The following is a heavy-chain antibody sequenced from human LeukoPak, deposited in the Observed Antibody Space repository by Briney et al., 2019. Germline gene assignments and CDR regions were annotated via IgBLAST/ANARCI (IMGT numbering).Heavy chain of an antibody. D-gene: IGHD2-15*01. CDR1: GFAFSSYA. J-gene: IGHJ4*02. Sequence: GGSLRLSCAASGFAFSSYAMSWVRQAPGKGLEWVSAISGSGGSTYDADSMKGRFTISRDNSKNTLYLQMNSLRAEDTAVYYCAKVFVVVVAASFDYWGQGTLVTVSS. CDR2: ISGSGGST. V-gene: IGHV3-23*01. CDR3: AKVFVVVVAASFDY.